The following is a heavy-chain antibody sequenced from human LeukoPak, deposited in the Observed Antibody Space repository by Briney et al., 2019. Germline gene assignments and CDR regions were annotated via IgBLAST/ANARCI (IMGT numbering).Heavy chain of an antibody. V-gene: IGHV1-2*06. CDR3: ARVSVGFLEWLSHDKCDAFDI. Sequence: ASVKVSCRASGYTFTGYYMHWVRQAPGQGLEWMGRINPNSGGTNYAQKFQGRVTMTRDTSISTAYMELSMLRSDDTAVYYCARVSVGFLEWLSHDKCDAFDIWGQGTMVTVSS. J-gene: IGHJ3*02. CDR2: INPNSGGT. CDR1: GYTFTGYY. D-gene: IGHD3-3*01.